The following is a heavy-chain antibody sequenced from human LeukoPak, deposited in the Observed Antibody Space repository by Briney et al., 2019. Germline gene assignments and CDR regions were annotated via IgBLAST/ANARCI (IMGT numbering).Heavy chain of an antibody. J-gene: IGHJ6*03. CDR3: ARGNWYGGNYYYYYMDV. CDR2: IYYSGST. D-gene: IGHD4-23*01. CDR1: GYSISSGYY. V-gene: IGHV4-38-2*02. Sequence: PSETLSLTCTVSGYSISSGYYWGWIRQPPGKGLEWIGYIYYSGSTNYNPSLKSRVTISVDTSKNQFSLKLSSVTAADTAVYYCARGNWYGGNYYYYYMDVWGKGTTVTVSS.